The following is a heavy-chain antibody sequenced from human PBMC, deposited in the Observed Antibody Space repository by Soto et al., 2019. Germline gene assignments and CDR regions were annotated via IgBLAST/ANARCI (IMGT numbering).Heavy chain of an antibody. CDR1: GFTFSSYG. Sequence: QVQLVESGGGVVQPGRSLRLSCAASGFTFSSYGMHWVRQAPGKGLEWVAVISYDGSNKYYADSVKGRFTISRDNSKNTLYLQMNSLRAEDTAVYYCAKDLQDTRYDFWSGYFYYYYGMDVWGQGTTVTVSS. D-gene: IGHD3-3*01. V-gene: IGHV3-30*18. CDR2: ISYDGSNK. J-gene: IGHJ6*02. CDR3: AKDLQDTRYDFWSGYFYYYYGMDV.